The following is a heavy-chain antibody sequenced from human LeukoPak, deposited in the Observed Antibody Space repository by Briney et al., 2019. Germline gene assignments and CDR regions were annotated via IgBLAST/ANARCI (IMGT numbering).Heavy chain of an antibody. V-gene: IGHV3-30*02. D-gene: IGHD3-22*01. Sequence: GGSLRLSCAASGFTFSSYGMHWVRQAPGKGLEWVAFIRNDGSNKYYADSVKGRFTISRDNSKNTLYLQMNSLRAEDTAVYYCAKVGTYYYDSSGSAGAFDIWGQGTMVTVYS. CDR2: IRNDGSNK. CDR3: AKVGTYYYDSSGSAGAFDI. J-gene: IGHJ3*02. CDR1: GFTFSSYG.